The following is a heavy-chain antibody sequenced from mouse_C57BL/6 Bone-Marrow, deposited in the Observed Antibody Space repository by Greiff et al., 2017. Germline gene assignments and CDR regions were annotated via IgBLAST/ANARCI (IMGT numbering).Heavy chain of an antibody. CDR3: ARAEYDDYAMDD. CDR1: GYTFTNYW. J-gene: IGHJ4*01. Sequence: VQLQQSGAELVRPGSSVQMSCKASGYTFTNYWIGWAKQRPGHGLEWIGDIYPGGGSTNYTEKFKGKATLTADKSSSTAYMQFSSLTSEDSAIYYCARAEYDDYAMDDWGQRASVTVSS. D-gene: IGHD2-14*01. CDR2: IYPGGGST. V-gene: IGHV1-63*01.